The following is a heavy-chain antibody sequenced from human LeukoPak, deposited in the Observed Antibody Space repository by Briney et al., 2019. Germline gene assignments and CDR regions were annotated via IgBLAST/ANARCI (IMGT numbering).Heavy chain of an antibody. CDR2: IYHSGST. J-gene: IGHJ4*02. CDR3: ARDFSSCSGGSCYRTYDSSGYFDY. V-gene: IGHV4-4*02. D-gene: IGHD2-15*01. CDR1: GGSISSSNW. Sequence: PSETLSLTCAVSGGSISSSNWWSWVRQPPGKGLEWSGEIYHSGSTNYNPSLKSRVTISVDKSKNQFSLKLSSVTAADTAVYYCARDFSSCSGGSCYRTYDSSGYFDYWGQGTLVTVSS.